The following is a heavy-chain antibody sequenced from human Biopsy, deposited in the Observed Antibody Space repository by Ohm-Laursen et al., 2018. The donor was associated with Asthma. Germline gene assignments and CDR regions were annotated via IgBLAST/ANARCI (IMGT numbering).Heavy chain of an antibody. Sequence: SLRLSCAALRFTYEMHWVRQAPGKGLEWVAVISYDGSSIYYADSVKGRFTISRDNSKNTLSLQMNSLTAEDTAVYYCAREGVAGTHIEDWGQGTLVTVSS. CDR3: AREGVAGTHIED. CDR1: RFTYE. D-gene: IGHD6-19*01. CDR2: ISYDGSSI. J-gene: IGHJ4*02. V-gene: IGHV3-30-3*01.